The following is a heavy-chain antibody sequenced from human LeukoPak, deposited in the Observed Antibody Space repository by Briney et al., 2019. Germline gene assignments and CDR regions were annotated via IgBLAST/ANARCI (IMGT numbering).Heavy chain of an antibody. D-gene: IGHD4-17*01. Sequence: PGGSLRLSCAASGFTFSDYYMSWIRQAPGKGLEWVANVNQDGSEKYSVDSVKGRFTISRDNAKNSLYLQMHSLRADDTAVYYCARERYGDYYEYYFDYWGQGILVTVSS. V-gene: IGHV3-7*01. CDR1: GFTFSDYY. CDR2: VNQDGSEK. J-gene: IGHJ4*02. CDR3: ARERYGDYYEYYFDY.